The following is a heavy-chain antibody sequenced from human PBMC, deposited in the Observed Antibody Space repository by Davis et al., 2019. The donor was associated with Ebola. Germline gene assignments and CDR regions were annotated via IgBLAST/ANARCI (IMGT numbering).Heavy chain of an antibody. D-gene: IGHD2-15*01. CDR3: ARDLGYCSGGDCYRTEYFHH. CDR1: GYTFTRHG. CDR2: INTNTGNP. J-gene: IGHJ1*01. V-gene: IGHV7-4-1*02. Sequence: AASVKVSCKASGYTFTRHGLNWVRQAPGQGLEWMGWINTNTGNPTYAQAFTGRFVFSLDTSVSTAYLQISSLKAEDTAVYYCARDLGYCSGGDCYRTEYFHHWGQGTLVTVSS.